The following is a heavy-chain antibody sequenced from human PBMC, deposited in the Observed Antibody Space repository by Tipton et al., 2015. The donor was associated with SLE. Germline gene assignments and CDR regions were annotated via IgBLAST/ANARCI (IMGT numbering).Heavy chain of an antibody. D-gene: IGHD3-22*01. CDR2: INHSGST. CDR1: GGSFSGYY. J-gene: IGHJ3*02. CDR3: ARVPGYYDSSGPKAFDI. Sequence: TLSLTCAVYGGSFSGYYWSWIRQPPGKGLEWIGEINHSGSTNYNPSLKGRVTISVDTSKNQFSLKLSSVTAADTAVYYCARVPGYYDSSGPKAFDIWGQGTMVTVSS. V-gene: IGHV4-34*01.